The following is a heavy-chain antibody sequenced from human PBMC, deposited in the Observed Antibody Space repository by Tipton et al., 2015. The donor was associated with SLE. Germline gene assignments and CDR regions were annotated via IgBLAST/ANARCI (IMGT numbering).Heavy chain of an antibody. J-gene: IGHJ3*02. CDR3: ARRDTDYSNAFDI. V-gene: IGHV4-39*07. Sequence: TLSLTCTVSGGSISSSSYYWGWIRQPPGKGLEWIGSMYYSGSTYYNPSLKSRVTISVDTSKNQFSLKLGSVTAADTAVYYCARRDTDYSNAFDIWGQGTMVTVSS. CDR2: MYYSGST. CDR1: GGSISSSSYY. D-gene: IGHD2-15*01.